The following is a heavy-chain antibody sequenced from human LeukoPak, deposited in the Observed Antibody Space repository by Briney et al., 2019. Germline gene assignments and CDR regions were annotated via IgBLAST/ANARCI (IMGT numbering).Heavy chain of an antibody. CDR2: ISSSSSYI. CDR3: PRVTTMVQGVIIGIDY. CDR1: GFTFSSYS. Sequence: GGSLRLSCAASGFTFSSYSMNWVRQAPGKGLEWVSSISSSSSYIYYADSVKGRFTISRDNAKNPLYLQMNSLRAEDTAVYYCPRVTTMVQGVIIGIDYWGQGTLVTASS. V-gene: IGHV3-21*01. J-gene: IGHJ4*02. D-gene: IGHD3-10*01.